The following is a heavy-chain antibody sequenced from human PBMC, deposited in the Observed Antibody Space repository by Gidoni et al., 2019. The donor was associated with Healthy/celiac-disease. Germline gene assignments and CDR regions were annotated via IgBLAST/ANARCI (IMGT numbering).Heavy chain of an antibody. CDR3: AKDGPYNWNFEGPDAFDI. CDR2: ISGSGGST. J-gene: IGHJ3*02. CDR1: GFTFSSYA. V-gene: IGHV3-23*01. D-gene: IGHD1-7*01. Sequence: EVQLLESGGGLVQPGGSLRLSCAASGFTFSSYAMSWVRQAQGKGLEWVAVISGSGGSTYYADSVKGRFTISSDNSKNTLYLQMNSLRAEDTAVYYCAKDGPYNWNFEGPDAFDIWGQGTMVTVSS.